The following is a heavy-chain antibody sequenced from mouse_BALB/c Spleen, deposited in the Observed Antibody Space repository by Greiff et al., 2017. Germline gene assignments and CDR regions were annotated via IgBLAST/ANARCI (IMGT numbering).Heavy chain of an antibody. V-gene: IGHV5-17*02. CDR1: RFTFSSFG. CDR2: ISSGSSTI. J-gene: IGHJ2*01. CDR3: AREYYGSSFFDY. Sequence: EVHLVESGGGLVQPGGSRKLSCAASRFTFSSFGMHWVRQAPEKGLEWVAYISSGSSTIYYADTVKGRFTISRDNPKNTLFLQMTSLRSEDTAMYYCAREYYGSSFFDYWGQGTTLTVSA. D-gene: IGHD1-1*01.